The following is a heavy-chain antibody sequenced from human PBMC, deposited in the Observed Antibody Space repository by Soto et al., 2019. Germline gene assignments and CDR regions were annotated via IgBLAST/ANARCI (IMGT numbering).Heavy chain of an antibody. CDR1: GGSISSSNW. D-gene: IGHD3-16*01. CDR2: IFHFGST. V-gene: IGHV4-4*02. J-gene: IGHJ4*02. CDR3: ARGSYASNFDY. Sequence: SETLSLTCAVSGGSISSSNWWSWVRQPPGKGLEWIGEIFHFGSTNYNPSLKSRVTISVDKSKNHFSLKLSSVAAADTAVYYCARGSYASNFDYWGQGTLVTAPQ.